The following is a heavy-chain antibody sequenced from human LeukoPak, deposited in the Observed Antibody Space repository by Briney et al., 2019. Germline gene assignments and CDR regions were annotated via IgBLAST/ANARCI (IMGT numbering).Heavy chain of an antibody. J-gene: IGHJ4*02. D-gene: IGHD2-15*01. V-gene: IGHV3-7*01. CDR1: GFTFSSS. Sequence: GRSLRLSCAASGFTFSSSMHWVRQAPGKGLEWVANIKQDGSEKYYVDSVKGRFTISRDNAKNSLYLQMNSLRAEDTAVYYCARDTLYCSGGSCYAHHFDYWGQGTLVTVSS. CDR2: IKQDGSEK. CDR3: ARDTLYCSGGSCYAHHFDY.